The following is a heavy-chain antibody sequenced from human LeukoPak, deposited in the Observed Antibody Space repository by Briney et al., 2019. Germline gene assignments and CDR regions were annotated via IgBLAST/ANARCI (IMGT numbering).Heavy chain of an antibody. J-gene: IGHJ4*02. CDR2: IYTGGST. D-gene: IGHD6-19*01. Sequence: GGSLRLSCAASGFTVSSNYMSWVRQAPGKGLEWVSVIYTGGSTYYADSVKGRFTISRDNSKNTLYLQMNSLRAEDTAVYYCARSIAVAAAGSPFDYWGQGTLVTVSS. V-gene: IGHV3-53*01. CDR3: ARSIAVAAAGSPFDY. CDR1: GFTVSSNY.